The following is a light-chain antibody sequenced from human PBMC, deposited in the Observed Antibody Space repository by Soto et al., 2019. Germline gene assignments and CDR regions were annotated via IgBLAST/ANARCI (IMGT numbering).Light chain of an antibody. CDR2: TNN. CDR3: QSYDSRLSAYV. CDR1: NSNIGAGYD. Sequence: QSALAQPPSVSGAPGQRVTISCTGSNSNIGAGYDVHWYLQLPGTAPKLLVYTNNNRPSGVPDRFSGSKSGTSASLAITGLQAEDEADSYCQSYDSRLSAYVFGTGTKVTVL. J-gene: IGLJ1*01. V-gene: IGLV1-40*01.